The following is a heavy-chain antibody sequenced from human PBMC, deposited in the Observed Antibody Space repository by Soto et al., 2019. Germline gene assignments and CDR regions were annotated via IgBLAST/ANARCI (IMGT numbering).Heavy chain of an antibody. V-gene: IGHV1-3*01. D-gene: IGHD6-19*01. CDR1: GYTFTSYA. Sequence: ASVKVSCKAFGYTFTSYAIHWVRQAPGQRLEWMGWINAGNGNTKYSQKFQGRVTITRDTSASTAYMELTSLRSEDTAVYYCAGELWSSGSTGYFQHWGQGTLVTVSS. CDR2: INAGNGNT. J-gene: IGHJ1*01. CDR3: AGELWSSGSTGYFQH.